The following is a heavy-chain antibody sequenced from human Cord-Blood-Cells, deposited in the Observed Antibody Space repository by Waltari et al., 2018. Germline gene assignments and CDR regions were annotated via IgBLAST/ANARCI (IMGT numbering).Heavy chain of an antibody. CDR2: INPNSGGT. J-gene: IGHJ4*02. D-gene: IGHD3-10*01. CDR3: ARQNYYGSGSYDY. V-gene: IGHV1-2*04. CDR1: GYTFTGYY. Sequence: QVQLVQSGAEVKKPGASVKVSCKASGYTFTGYYMHWVRQAPGQGLEWMGGINPNSGGTNYAQKFQGWVTMTRDTSISTAYMELSRLRSDDTAVYYCARQNYYGSGSYDYWGQGTLVTVSS.